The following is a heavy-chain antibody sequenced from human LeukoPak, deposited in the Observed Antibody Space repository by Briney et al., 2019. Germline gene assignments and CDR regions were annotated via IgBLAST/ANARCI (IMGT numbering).Heavy chain of an antibody. J-gene: IGHJ4*02. CDR2: ISGSGAST. V-gene: IGHV3-23*01. CDR1: GFTFSSYA. Sequence: GGTLRLSCAASGFTFSSYAMSWVRQAPGKGLEWVSAISGSGASTYYADSVKGRFTISRDNSKNTLYLQMNSLRVEDTAVYYCAKGRAGNYYYDSIDYWGQGTLVTVSS. D-gene: IGHD3-22*01. CDR3: AKGRAGNYYYDSIDY.